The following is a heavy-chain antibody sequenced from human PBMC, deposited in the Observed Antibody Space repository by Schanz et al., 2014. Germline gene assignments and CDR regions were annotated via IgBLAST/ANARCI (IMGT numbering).Heavy chain of an antibody. CDR1: GFTFSSYA. J-gene: IGHJ4*02. V-gene: IGHV3-23*04. CDR2: ISGGGGTT. CDR3: AKYRGYYRVSGSYRELEY. D-gene: IGHD3-10*01. Sequence: VQLVESGGGLVKPGGSLRLSCAASGFTFSSYAMSWVRQAPGKGLEWVSAISGGGGTTYYADSVKGRFTISRDNSKNTLYLQMNSLRPEDTAVYYCAKYRGYYRVSGSYRELEYWGQGTLVTVSS.